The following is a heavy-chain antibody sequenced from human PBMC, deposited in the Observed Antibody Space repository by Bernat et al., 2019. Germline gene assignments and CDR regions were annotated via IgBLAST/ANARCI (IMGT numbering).Heavy chain of an antibody. CDR1: GYTFTSYD. CDR2: MNPNSGNT. Sequence: QVQLVQSGAEVKKPGASVKVSCKASGYTFTSYDINWVRQAAGQGLEWMGWMNPNSGNTGYAQKFQGRESMTRNTSISTGYMELGSLRSEDTAVYYCARGLGPRGVGWFDPWGQGTLVTVSS. J-gene: IGHJ5*02. D-gene: IGHD3-16*01. CDR3: ARGLGPRGVGWFDP. V-gene: IGHV1-8*01.